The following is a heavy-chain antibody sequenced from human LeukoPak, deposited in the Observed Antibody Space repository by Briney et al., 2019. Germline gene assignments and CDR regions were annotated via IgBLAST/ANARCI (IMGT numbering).Heavy chain of an antibody. V-gene: IGHV4-30-4*01. Sequence: SETLSLTCTVSGGSINSGDYYWSWIRQPPGKGLEWIGYIYYSGSAYYNPSLKSRVNISVDTSKNQFSLKVSSVTAADTAVYYCATYQADYWGQGSLVTVSS. CDR2: IYYSGSA. CDR1: GGSINSGDYY. D-gene: IGHD2-2*01. J-gene: IGHJ4*02. CDR3: ATYQADY.